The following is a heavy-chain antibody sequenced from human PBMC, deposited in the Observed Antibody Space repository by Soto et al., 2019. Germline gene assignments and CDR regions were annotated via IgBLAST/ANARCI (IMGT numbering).Heavy chain of an antibody. D-gene: IGHD5-12*01. CDR1: GGSISSYY. V-gene: IGHV4-59*08. Sequence: NPSETLSLTCTVSGGSISSYYGSWIRQPPGKGLEWIGYIYYSGSTNYNPSLKSRVTISGDTSKNQFPLKRSSVAAADAVVYYCARHSEYSEAFDIWGQGTMVTVSS. J-gene: IGHJ3*02. CDR3: ARHSEYSEAFDI. CDR2: IYYSGST.